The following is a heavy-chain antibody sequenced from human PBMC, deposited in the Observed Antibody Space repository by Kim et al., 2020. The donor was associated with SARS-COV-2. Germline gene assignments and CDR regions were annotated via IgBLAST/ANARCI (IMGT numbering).Heavy chain of an antibody. CDR1: GGSISSYY. V-gene: IGHV4-59*01. Sequence: SETLSLTCTVSGGSISSYYWSWIRQPPGKGLEWIGYIYYSGSTNYNPSLKSRVTISVDTSKNQFSLKLSSVTAADTAVYYCARATCTNGVCLLDYWGQGTLVPVSS. D-gene: IGHD2-8*01. J-gene: IGHJ4*02. CDR3: ARATCTNGVCLLDY. CDR2: IYYSGST.